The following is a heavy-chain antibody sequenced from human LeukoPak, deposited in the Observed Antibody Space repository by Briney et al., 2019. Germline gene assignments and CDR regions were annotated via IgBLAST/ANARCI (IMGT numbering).Heavy chain of an antibody. V-gene: IGHV1-2*06. CDR3: ARGDYDFWSGYYIKPDYYYYYGMDV. J-gene: IGHJ6*02. CDR1: GYTFTGYY. D-gene: IGHD3-3*01. Sequence: ASVKVSCKASGYTFTGYYVHWVRQAPGQGLEWMGRINPNNGDSNFAQKFQGRVTMTRDTSISTAYMELSRLRSDDTAVYYCARGDYDFWSGYYIKPDYYYYYGMDVWGQGTTVTVSS. CDR2: INPNNGDS.